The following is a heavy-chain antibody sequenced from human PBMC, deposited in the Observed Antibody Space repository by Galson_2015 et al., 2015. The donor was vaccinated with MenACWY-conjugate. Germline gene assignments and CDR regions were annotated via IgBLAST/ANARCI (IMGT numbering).Heavy chain of an antibody. D-gene: IGHD1-1*01. Sequence: SLRLSCAASGFTFNNNAMTWVRQAPGKGLEWVSAISGSGGTTYYADSVKGRFTISRDNPKNTLFLQMNSLGAEDTATYYCAKTRSTTMSPIDSWGQGNMVTVSS. CDR1: GFTFNNNA. V-gene: IGHV3-23*01. CDR2: ISGSGGTT. J-gene: IGHJ4*02. CDR3: AKTRSTTMSPIDS.